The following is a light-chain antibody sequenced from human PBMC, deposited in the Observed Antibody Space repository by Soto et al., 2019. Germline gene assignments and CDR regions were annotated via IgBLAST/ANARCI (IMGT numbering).Light chain of an antibody. CDR2: EVN. CDR3: SSYSGPTTFYV. V-gene: IGLV2-23*02. CDR1: SSDVGTYTL. Sequence: QSVLTQPASVSGSPGQSITISCTGTSSDVGTYTLVSWYPHHPGKAPKLVIYEVNKRPAGVSKRFSGSKSGDTASLTISGLQAEDAADYSCSSYSGPTTFYVFGTGTKVTVL. J-gene: IGLJ1*01.